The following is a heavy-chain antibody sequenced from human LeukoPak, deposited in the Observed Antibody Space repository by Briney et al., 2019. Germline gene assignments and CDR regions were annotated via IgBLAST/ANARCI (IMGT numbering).Heavy chain of an antibody. Sequence: KSSETLSLTCTVSGGSISSSSYYWSWIRQPPGKGLEWIGYIYYSGSTNYNPSLKSRVTISVDTSKNQFSLKLSSVTAADMAVYYCARVHSSGYYVGGYYYYMDVWGKGTTVTISS. V-gene: IGHV4-61*01. CDR3: ARVHSSGYYVGGYYYYMDV. CDR2: IYYSGST. CDR1: GGSISSSSYY. D-gene: IGHD3-22*01. J-gene: IGHJ6*03.